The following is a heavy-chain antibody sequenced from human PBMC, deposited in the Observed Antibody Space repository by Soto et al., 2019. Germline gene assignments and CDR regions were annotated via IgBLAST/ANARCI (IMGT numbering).Heavy chain of an antibody. CDR2: IWYDGSNK. Sequence: GGSLRLSCAASGFTFSSYGMHWVRQAPGKGLEWVAVIWYDGSNKYYADSVKGRFTISRDNSKNTLYLQMNSLRAEDTAVYYCARDGGPISGAGNNSLNDIVVVPAAILYYYGMDVWGQGTTVTVSS. CDR1: GFTFSSYG. D-gene: IGHD2-2*01. V-gene: IGHV3-33*01. CDR3: ARDGGPISGAGNNSLNDIVVVPAAILYYYGMDV. J-gene: IGHJ6*02.